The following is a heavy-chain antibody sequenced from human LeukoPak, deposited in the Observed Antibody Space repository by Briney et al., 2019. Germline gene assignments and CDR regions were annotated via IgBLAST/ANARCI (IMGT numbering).Heavy chain of an antibody. J-gene: IGHJ4*02. CDR2: IYHGGST. Sequence: SETLSLTCTVSGYSISSGYYWGWIRQPPGKGLEWIGSIYHGGSTYYNPSLRSRVTISVDTSKNQFSLKLSSVTAADTAVYYCARRAGAYSHPYDYWGQGTLVTVSS. CDR1: GYSISSGYY. V-gene: IGHV4-38-2*02. D-gene: IGHD4/OR15-4a*01. CDR3: ARRAGAYSHPYDY.